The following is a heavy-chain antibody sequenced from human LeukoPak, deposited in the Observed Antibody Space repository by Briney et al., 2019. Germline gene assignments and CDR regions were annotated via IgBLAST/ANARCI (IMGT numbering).Heavy chain of an antibody. Sequence: SETLSLTCTVSGGSISSGSYYWSWIRQPAGKGLEWIGRIYTSGSTNYNPSLKSRVTMSVDTSKNQFPLKLSSVTAADTAVYYCARDDYFGYAWGGGNWFDPWGQGTLVTVSS. V-gene: IGHV4-61*02. CDR1: GGSISSGSYY. CDR3: ARDDYFGYAWGGGNWFDP. J-gene: IGHJ5*02. D-gene: IGHD2/OR15-2a*01. CDR2: IYTSGST.